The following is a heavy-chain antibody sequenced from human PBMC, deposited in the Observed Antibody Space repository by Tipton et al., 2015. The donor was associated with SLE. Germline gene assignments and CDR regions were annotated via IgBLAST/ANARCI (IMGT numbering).Heavy chain of an antibody. CDR1: GGSISSSSYY. D-gene: IGHD3-22*01. Sequence: TLSLTCTVSGGSISSSSYYWGWIRQPAGKGLEWIGHIYTSGSTNYNPSLKSRVTMSVDTSKNQFSLKLSSVTAADTAVYYCAREGDYYDSSGDYYYYGMDVWGQGTTVTVSS. V-gene: IGHV4-61*09. J-gene: IGHJ6*02. CDR2: IYTSGST. CDR3: AREGDYYDSSGDYYYYGMDV.